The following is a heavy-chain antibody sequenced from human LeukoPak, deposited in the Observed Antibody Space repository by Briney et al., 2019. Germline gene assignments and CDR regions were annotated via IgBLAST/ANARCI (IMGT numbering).Heavy chain of an antibody. CDR1: GFTFSSYL. J-gene: IGHJ4*02. Sequence: GGSLRLSCAASGFTFSSYLMTWVRQAPGKGLEWVANIRQDGREKYYVDSVKGRFTISRDNAKNSLYLQMNTLRAEDSAVYYCARESGRRVRGFIDFDYWGLGTLVTVSS. CDR2: IRQDGREK. CDR3: ARESGRRVRGFIDFDY. D-gene: IGHD3-10*01. V-gene: IGHV3-7*01.